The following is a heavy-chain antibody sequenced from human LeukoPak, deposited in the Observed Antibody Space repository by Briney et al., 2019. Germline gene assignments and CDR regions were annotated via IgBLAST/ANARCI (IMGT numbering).Heavy chain of an antibody. D-gene: IGHD2-8*01. CDR3: ARGAMYAFDY. V-gene: IGHV1-2*06. CDR2: IDPNKGDT. CDR1: GYTFTAHY. J-gene: IGHJ4*02. Sequence: GASVKVSCKASGYTFTAHYIHWVRQTPGQGLEVMGLIDPNKGDTNYAQKFLGRVTMTGDTSISTVYMELNSLTSDDTALYYCARGAMYAFDYWGQGTLATVSS.